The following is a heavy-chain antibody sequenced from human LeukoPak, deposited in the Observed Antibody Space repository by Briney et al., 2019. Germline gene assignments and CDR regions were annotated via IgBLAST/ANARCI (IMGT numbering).Heavy chain of an antibody. CDR1: GFTFGGFW. CDR3: AASNWMDP. J-gene: IGHJ5*02. CDR2: ISFDGSDA. V-gene: IGHV3-74*01. Sequence: GGSLRLSCAASGFTFGGFWMHWVRQAPGKGLVWVSCISFDGSDATYADSVKGRFTISRDNAKNTLHLQMDSLTVEDTAVYYCAASNWMDPWGQGTLVTVSS.